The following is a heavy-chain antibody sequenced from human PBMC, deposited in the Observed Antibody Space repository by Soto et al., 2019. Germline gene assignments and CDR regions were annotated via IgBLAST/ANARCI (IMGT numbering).Heavy chain of an antibody. D-gene: IGHD3-3*01. CDR3: AKRDLEWLLVGPFDA. CDR2: ISGRGDTT. CDR1: GFTFSSFA. V-gene: IGHV3-23*01. Sequence: EVLLLESGGGLVQPGGSLRLSCAASGFTFSSFAMSWVRQAPGRGLEWVSSISGRGDTTYYADSVKGRFTISRDKSKNMVHLQMNSLRAEDTALYYCAKRDLEWLLVGPFDAWGQGTLVTVSS. J-gene: IGHJ5*02.